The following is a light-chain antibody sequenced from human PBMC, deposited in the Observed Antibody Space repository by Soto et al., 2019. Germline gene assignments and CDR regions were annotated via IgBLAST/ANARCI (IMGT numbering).Light chain of an antibody. CDR2: DVS. V-gene: IGKV1-5*01. CDR3: QQYKVYPYT. Sequence: DIQMTQSPSTLSASIGDSVTLTCRASQSLTGRLAWYQQKPGRPPKLLIYDVSILESGVPSKFSGSESGTDVTLTLSSLRPDVFATFSCQQYKVYPYTFGQGTRLDI. J-gene: IGKJ2*01. CDR1: QSLTGR.